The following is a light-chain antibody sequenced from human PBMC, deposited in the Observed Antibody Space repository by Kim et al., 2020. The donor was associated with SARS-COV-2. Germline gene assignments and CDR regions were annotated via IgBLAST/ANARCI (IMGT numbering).Light chain of an antibody. V-gene: IGLV7-46*01. Sequence: PVATNSLPGDSSTGAVTSGHFPYRFQQKPGQAPRTLIYDTGNRHSWTPARFSGSRLGGKAALTLSAAQAEDEADYYCLLSYSDSRVFGGGTQLTVL. J-gene: IGLJ2*01. CDR2: DTG. CDR1: TGAVTSGHF. CDR3: LLSYSDSRV.